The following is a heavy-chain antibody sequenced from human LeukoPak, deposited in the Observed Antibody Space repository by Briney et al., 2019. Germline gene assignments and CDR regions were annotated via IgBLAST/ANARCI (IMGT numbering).Heavy chain of an antibody. Sequence: SETLSLTCTVSGGSISSYYWSWIRQPPGKGLEWIGYIYYSGSTNDNPSLKSRVTISGDTAKNQFSLKLSSVTAADTAVYYCARRATKRVYSYGQSSRYYGMDVWGQGTTVTVSS. V-gene: IGHV4-59*08. CDR1: GGSISSYY. CDR2: IYYSGST. CDR3: ARRATKRVYSYGQSSRYYGMDV. J-gene: IGHJ6*02. D-gene: IGHD5-18*01.